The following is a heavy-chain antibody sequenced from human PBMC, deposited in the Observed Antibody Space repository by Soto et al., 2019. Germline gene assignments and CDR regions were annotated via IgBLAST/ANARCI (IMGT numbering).Heavy chain of an antibody. CDR3: ARDEESYCSGGSCYHYYYYYMDV. D-gene: IGHD2-15*01. CDR1: GYTFTSYG. CDR2: ISAYNGNT. J-gene: IGHJ6*03. Sequence: ASVKVSCKASGYTFTSYGISWVRQAPGQGLEWMGWISAYNGNTNYAQKLQGRVTMTTDTSTSTAYMELRSLRSDDTAVYYCARDEESYCSGGSCYHYYYYYMDVWGKGTTVTVSS. V-gene: IGHV1-18*01.